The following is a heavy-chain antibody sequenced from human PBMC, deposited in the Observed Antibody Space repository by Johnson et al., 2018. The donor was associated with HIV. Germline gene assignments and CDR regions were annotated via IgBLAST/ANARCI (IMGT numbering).Heavy chain of an antibody. D-gene: IGHD6-6*01. J-gene: IGHJ3*02. Sequence: QVQLVESGGGLVQPGGSLTLSCAASGFTFSSYGMHWVRQAPGKGLEWVAVIWYDGSNEYYADSVKGRFTISRDNSKNTLHLQMNSLRTEDTAVYYCARVEQLGAFDIWGQGTMVTVSS. V-gene: IGHV3-30*19. CDR3: ARVEQLGAFDI. CDR1: GFTFSSYG. CDR2: IWYDGSNE.